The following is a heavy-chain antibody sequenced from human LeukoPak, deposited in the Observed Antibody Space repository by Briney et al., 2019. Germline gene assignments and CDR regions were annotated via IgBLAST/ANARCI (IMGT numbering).Heavy chain of an antibody. CDR2: ISAYNGNT. Sequence: GASVKVSCKASGYTFTSYGISWVRQAPGQGLEWMGWISAYNGNTNYAQKLQGRVTMTTDTSTSTAYMELSRLTSDDTAVYYCARSGGSWQGYYYYMDVWGKGTTVTVSS. J-gene: IGHJ6*03. CDR3: ARSGGSWQGYYYYMDV. CDR1: GYTFTSYG. V-gene: IGHV1-18*01. D-gene: IGHD1-26*01.